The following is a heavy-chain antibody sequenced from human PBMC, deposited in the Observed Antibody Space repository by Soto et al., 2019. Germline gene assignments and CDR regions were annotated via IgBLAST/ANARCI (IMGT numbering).Heavy chain of an antibody. CDR2: IIPIIGII. CDR3: AGDPDSHYIDSHASSYP. D-gene: IGHD4-4*01. CDR1: GGTFSTYT. Sequence: QVQLVQSGAEVKKPGSSVKVSCKASGGTFSTYTITWVRQAPGQGLEWMGRIIPIIGIINYAQKFQGRVTFSADKFTGTAYMELTGLRSDDTAVYYCAGDPDSHYIDSHASSYPWGQGTLVTVSS. J-gene: IGHJ5*02. V-gene: IGHV1-69*08.